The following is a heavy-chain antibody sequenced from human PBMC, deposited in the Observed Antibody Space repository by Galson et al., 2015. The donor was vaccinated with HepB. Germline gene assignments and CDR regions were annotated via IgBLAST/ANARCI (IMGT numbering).Heavy chain of an antibody. CDR1: GFTFSSYA. V-gene: IGHV3-30*04. J-gene: IGHJ3*02. D-gene: IGHD3-10*01. CDR2: ISYDGSNK. CDR3: ARGLLWFGELLYDAFDI. Sequence: SLRLSCAASGFTFSSYAMHWVRQAPGKGLEWVAVISYDGSNKYYADSVKGRFTISRDNAKNSLYLQMNSLRAEDTAVYYCARGLLWFGELLYDAFDIWGQGTMVTVSS.